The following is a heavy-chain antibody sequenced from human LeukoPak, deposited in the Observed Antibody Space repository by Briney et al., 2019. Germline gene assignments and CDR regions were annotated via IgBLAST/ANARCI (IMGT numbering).Heavy chain of an antibody. J-gene: IGHJ4*02. D-gene: IGHD3-10*01. CDR2: ISGSGGST. Sequence: GGSLRLSCAASGFTFSSYAMSWVRQAPGKGLEWVSAISGSGGSTYYADSVKGRFTISRDNSKNSLYLQMNSLRAEDTAVYYCARDQLWLGEIDYWGQGTLVTVSS. V-gene: IGHV3-23*01. CDR3: ARDQLWLGEIDY. CDR1: GFTFSSYA.